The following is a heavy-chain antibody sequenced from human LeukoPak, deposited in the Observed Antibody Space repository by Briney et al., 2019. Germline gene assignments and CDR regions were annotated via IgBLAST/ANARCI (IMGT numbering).Heavy chain of an antibody. CDR2: IRSQIYGGTP. V-gene: IGHV3-49*04. CDR1: GFTFGDYA. Sequence: PGGSLRFSCTGSGFTFGDYAMTWVRQAPGKGLEWVGFIRSQIYGGTPEYAASVKGRFTISRDDSEGVAYLQMNSLKAEDTAVYYCTRDQTPYYWGQGTLVTVSS. J-gene: IGHJ4*02. CDR3: TRDQTPYY.